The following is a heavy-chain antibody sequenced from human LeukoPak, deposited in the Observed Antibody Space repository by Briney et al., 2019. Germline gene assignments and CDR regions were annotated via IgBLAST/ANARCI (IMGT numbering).Heavy chain of an antibody. CDR1: GFTFRDYD. CDR2: IGIGDDT. J-gene: IGHJ3*02. V-gene: IGHV3-13*01. Sequence: GGSLRLSCAASGFTFRDYDMHWVRQTPGRGLEWVSAIGIGDDTHYPDSVKGRFTISRENAKNSLYLQMSSLRDGDTAMYYCVRGGIRVSGIDAFDIWGHGTMVTVTS. D-gene: IGHD5/OR15-5a*01. CDR3: VRGGIRVSGIDAFDI.